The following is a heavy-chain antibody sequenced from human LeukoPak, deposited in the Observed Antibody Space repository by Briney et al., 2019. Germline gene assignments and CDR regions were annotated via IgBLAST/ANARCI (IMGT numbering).Heavy chain of an antibody. CDR2: IYYSGST. CDR1: GGSMSDFY. V-gene: IGHV4-59*01. CDR3: ARDARGYSYGPFDY. J-gene: IGHJ4*02. D-gene: IGHD5-18*01. Sequence: SETLSLTCTVSGGSMSDFYWSWIRQPPGKGLEWIGYIYYSGSTNYNPSLKSRVTISVDTSKNQFSLKLSSVTAADTAVYYCARDARGYSYGPFDYWGQGTLVTVSS.